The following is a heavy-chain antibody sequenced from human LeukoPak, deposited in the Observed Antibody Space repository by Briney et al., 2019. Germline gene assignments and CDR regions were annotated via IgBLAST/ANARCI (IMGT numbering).Heavy chain of an antibody. V-gene: IGHV3-30*18. Sequence: RRSLRLSCAASGFTFSSYGMHWVRQAPGKGLEWVAVISYDGSNKYYADSVKGRFTISRDNSKNTLYLQMNSLRAEDTAVYYCAKEVYGSDYGYYYYYGMDVWGQGTTVTVSS. CDR1: GFTFSSYG. CDR2: ISYDGSNK. CDR3: AKEVYGSDYGYYYYYGMDV. D-gene: IGHD3-10*01. J-gene: IGHJ6*02.